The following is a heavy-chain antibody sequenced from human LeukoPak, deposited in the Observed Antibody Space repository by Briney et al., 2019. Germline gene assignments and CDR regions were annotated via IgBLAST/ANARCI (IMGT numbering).Heavy chain of an antibody. CDR3: AKDDPLDFWSGYSLFYFDY. Sequence: GGSLRLSCAASGFTFSSYAMSWVRQAPGKGLEWVSAISGSGGSTYYADSVKGRFTISRDNSKNTLYLQMNSLRAEDTAVYYCAKDDPLDFWSGYSLFYFDYWGQGTLVTVSS. CDR2: ISGSGGST. D-gene: IGHD3-3*01. CDR1: GFTFSSYA. V-gene: IGHV3-23*01. J-gene: IGHJ4*02.